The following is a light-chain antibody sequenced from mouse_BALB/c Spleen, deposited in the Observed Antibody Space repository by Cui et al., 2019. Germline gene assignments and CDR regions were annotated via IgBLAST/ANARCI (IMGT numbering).Light chain of an antibody. Sequence: DIVITQSHTFMSTSVGDRVSITCQASQDVSTAVAWYQQKPGQSPKLLIYWASTRHTGVPDRFTGSGSGTDYTLTISSVQAEDLALYYCQQHYSTPLTFGAGTKLELK. J-gene: IGKJ5*01. CDR3: QQHYSTPLT. CDR2: WAS. CDR1: QDVSTA. V-gene: IGKV6-25*01.